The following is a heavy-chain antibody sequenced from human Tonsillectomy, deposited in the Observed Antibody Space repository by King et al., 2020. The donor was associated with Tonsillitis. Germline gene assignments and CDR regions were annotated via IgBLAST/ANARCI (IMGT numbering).Heavy chain of an antibody. CDR1: GGSISSYY. J-gene: IGHJ4*02. Sequence: VQLQESGPGLVKPSETLSLTCTVSGGSISSYYWSWIRQPPGKGLEWIGYIYYSGSTNYNPSLKSRVTISVDTSKNQFSLKLSSVTAADTAVYYCARGLDDILTGYKFDYWGQGTLVTVSS. CDR2: IYYSGST. CDR3: ARGLDDILTGYKFDY. D-gene: IGHD3-9*01. V-gene: IGHV4-59*01.